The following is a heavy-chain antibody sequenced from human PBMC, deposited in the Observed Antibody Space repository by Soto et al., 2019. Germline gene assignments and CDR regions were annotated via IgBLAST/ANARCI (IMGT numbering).Heavy chain of an antibody. CDR1: GYTFTVYY. CDR3: ARDLAKGGGSAGFDY. CDR2: INPKSGGT. Sequence: ASVKVSCKASGYTFTVYYMHWVRQAPGQGLEWMGWINPKSGGTMYPQKFQGRVTMTWDTTISTAYMALTRLRSDDTAVYYCARDLAKGGGSAGFDYWGQGTLVTVSS. V-gene: IGHV1-2*02. D-gene: IGHD1-26*01. J-gene: IGHJ4*02.